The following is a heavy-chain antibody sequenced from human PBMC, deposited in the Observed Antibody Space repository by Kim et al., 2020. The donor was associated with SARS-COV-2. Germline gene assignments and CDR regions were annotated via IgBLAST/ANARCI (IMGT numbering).Heavy chain of an antibody. CDR1: GDSVSSNSAA. CDR2: TYYRSKWYN. CDR3: AREGPWGPWGGYYYGMDV. Sequence: SQTLSLTCAISGDSVSSNSAAWNWIRQSPSRGLAWLGRTYYRSKWYNDYAVSVKRRITINPDTSKNQFSLQLNSVTPEDTAVYYCAREGPWGPWGGYYYGMDVWGQGTTVTVSS. V-gene: IGHV6-1*01. J-gene: IGHJ6*02. D-gene: IGHD3-16*01.